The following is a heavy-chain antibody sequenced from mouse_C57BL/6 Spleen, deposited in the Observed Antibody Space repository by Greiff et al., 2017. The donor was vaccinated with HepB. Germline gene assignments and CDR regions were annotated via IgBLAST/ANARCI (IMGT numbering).Heavy chain of an antibody. Sequence: QVQLKQSGAELVRPGTSVKVSCKASGYAFTNYLIEWVKQRPGQGLEWIGVINPGSGGTNYNEKFKGKATLTADKSSSTAYMQLSSLTSEDSAVYFCGARFFAYWGQGTLVTVSA. CDR1: GYAFTNYL. J-gene: IGHJ3*01. CDR3: GARFFAY. V-gene: IGHV1-54*01. CDR2: INPGSGGT.